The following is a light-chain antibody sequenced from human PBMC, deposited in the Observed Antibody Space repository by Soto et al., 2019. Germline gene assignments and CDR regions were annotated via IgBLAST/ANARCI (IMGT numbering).Light chain of an antibody. Sequence: EIVMTQSPATLSVSPGERATLSCRASQSVSGNLAWYQQKPGQAPRLLIYGASTRATGIPARFSGSGSGTEFTLPISSLQSEDFAVYYCQQYNNWTPLTFGGGTKVEIK. J-gene: IGKJ4*01. CDR1: QSVSGN. CDR2: GAS. CDR3: QQYNNWTPLT. V-gene: IGKV3-15*01.